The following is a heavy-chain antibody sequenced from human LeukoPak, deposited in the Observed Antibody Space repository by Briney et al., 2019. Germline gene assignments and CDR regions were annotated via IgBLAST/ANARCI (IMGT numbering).Heavy chain of an antibody. Sequence: SETLSLTCTVSGGSISSYYWSWLRQPPGKGLEWIGHIYYSGSTNYNPSLKSRVTISVDTSKNQFSLKLTSVTAADTAVYYCARVYSRHFDYWGQGTLVTVSS. CDR2: IYYSGST. CDR1: GGSISSYY. V-gene: IGHV4-59*01. D-gene: IGHD1-14*01. J-gene: IGHJ4*02. CDR3: ARVYSRHFDY.